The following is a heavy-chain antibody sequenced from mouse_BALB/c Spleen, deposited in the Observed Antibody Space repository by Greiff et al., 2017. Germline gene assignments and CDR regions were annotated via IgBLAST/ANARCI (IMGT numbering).Heavy chain of an antibody. Sequence: EVKLVESGGGLVKPGGSLKLSCAASGFTFSSYAMSWVRQSPEKRLEWVAEISSGGSYTYYPDTVTGRFTISRDNAKNTLYLEMSSLRSEDTAMYYCARRGKSGAMDYRGQGTSVTVSS. CDR3: ARRGKSGAMDY. D-gene: IGHD2-1*01. CDR2: ISSGGSYT. V-gene: IGHV5-9-4*01. CDR1: GFTFSSYA. J-gene: IGHJ4*01.